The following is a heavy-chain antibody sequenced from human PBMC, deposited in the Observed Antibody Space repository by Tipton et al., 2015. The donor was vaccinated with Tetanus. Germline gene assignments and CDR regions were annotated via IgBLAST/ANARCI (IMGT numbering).Heavy chain of an antibody. D-gene: IGHD4-17*01. Sequence: TLSLTCTVSGGSISSGGYYWSWIRQHPGKGLEWIGYIYYSGSTYYNPSLKSRVTISVDTSKNQFSLKLSSVTAADTAVYYCARGDYVPINLDYWGQGTLVTVSS. CDR1: GGSISSGGYY. CDR3: ARGDYVPINLDY. J-gene: IGHJ4*02. CDR2: IYYSGST. V-gene: IGHV4-31*03.